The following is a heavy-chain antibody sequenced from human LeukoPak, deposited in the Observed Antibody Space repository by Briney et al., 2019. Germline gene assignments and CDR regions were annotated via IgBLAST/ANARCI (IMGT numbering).Heavy chain of an antibody. J-gene: IGHJ4*02. D-gene: IGHD5-24*01. CDR1: GGSLSGYY. CDR2: IYTSGST. Sequence: PSETLSLTCAVYGGSLSGYYWSWIRQPPGKGLEWIGRIYTSGSTNYNPSLKSRVTISVDTSKNQFSLKLSSVTAADTAVYYCARDFGGWLQAYYFDYWGQGTLVTVSS. V-gene: IGHV4-4*07. CDR3: ARDFGGWLQAYYFDY.